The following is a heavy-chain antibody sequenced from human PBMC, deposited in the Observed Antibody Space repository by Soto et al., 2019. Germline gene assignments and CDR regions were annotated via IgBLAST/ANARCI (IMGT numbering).Heavy chain of an antibody. J-gene: IGHJ4*02. CDR1: GFSLSTSGVG. V-gene: IGHV2-5*02. CDR3: AYSPLVTVTTYSFEP. D-gene: IGHD4-17*01. Sequence: QITLKESGPPLVKPTQTLTLTCNLSGFSLSTSGVGVGWFRQPPGKALEWLALLYWGDDKRYRPSMKSGLTVTKDPSRNEVVLTMATMDPVYTGTYLWAYSPLVTVTTYSFEPWAKGSPVTGS. CDR2: LYWGDDK.